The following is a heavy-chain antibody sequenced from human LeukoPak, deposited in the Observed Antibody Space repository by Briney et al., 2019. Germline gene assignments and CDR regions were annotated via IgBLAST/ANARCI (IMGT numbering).Heavy chain of an antibody. D-gene: IGHD1-1*01. CDR2: IKVDGTEK. V-gene: IGHV3-7*05. CDR3: ARDWNGSDTAFDH. J-gene: IGHJ4*02. Sequence: GGSLRLSCAASGFTFSYYAMSWVRQAPGKGLEWVANIKVDGTEKYYVDSVKGRFTVSRDNAKNSLSLQMSGLRAEDTAVYYCARDWNGSDTAFDHWGQGTLVTVSS. CDR1: GFTFSYYA.